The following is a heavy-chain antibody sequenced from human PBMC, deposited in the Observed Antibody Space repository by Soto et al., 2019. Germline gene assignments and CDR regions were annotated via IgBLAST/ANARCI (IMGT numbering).Heavy chain of an antibody. V-gene: IGHV4-4*07. CDR1: GGSISSYY. D-gene: IGHD2-2*02. Sequence: SETLSLTCTVSGGSISSYYWSWIRQPAGKGLEWIGRIYTSGSTNYNPSLKSRVTMSVDTSKNQCSLKLRSVTAADTAVYYCARDVYCSSTSCYTGYWFDPCGQVTLVTVSS. CDR2: IYTSGST. J-gene: IGHJ5*02. CDR3: ARDVYCSSTSCYTGYWFDP.